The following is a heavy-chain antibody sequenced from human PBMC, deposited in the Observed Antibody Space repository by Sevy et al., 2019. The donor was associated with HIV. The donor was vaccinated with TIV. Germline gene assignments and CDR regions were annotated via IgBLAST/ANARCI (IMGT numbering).Heavy chain of an antibody. CDR3: ARSRVITGTFDY. D-gene: IGHD1-20*01. V-gene: IGHV4-59*01. J-gene: IGHJ4*02. Sequence: SETLSLTCTVSGGSISGYYWSRIRQPPWKGLEWIGYISYSGSTNYNPSLKSRVTISVDTSKNEFSLKLSSVTAADTAVYYCARSRVITGTFDYWGQGTLVTVSS. CDR2: ISYSGST. CDR1: GGSISGYY.